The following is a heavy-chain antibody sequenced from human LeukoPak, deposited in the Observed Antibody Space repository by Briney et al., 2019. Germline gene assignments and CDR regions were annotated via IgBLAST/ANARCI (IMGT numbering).Heavy chain of an antibody. CDR3: ARDLGYYDSSGYGSLYYFDY. V-gene: IGHV1-69*13. D-gene: IGHD3-22*01. J-gene: IGHJ4*02. CDR1: GGTFSSYA. CDR2: IIPIFGTA. Sequence: SVKVSCKASGGTFSSYAISWVRQAPGQGLEWMGGIIPIFGTANYAQEFQGRVTITADESTSTAYMELSSLRSEDTAVYYCARDLGYYDSSGYGSLYYFDYWGQGTLVTVSS.